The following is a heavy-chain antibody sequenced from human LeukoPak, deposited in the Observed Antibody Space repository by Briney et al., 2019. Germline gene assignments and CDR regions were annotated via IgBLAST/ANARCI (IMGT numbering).Heavy chain of an antibody. J-gene: IGHJ6*02. D-gene: IGHD4-17*01. CDR3: ARLNDYGDYSSYYYYGMGV. V-gene: IGHV3-21*01. CDR1: GFTFSSYS. CDR2: ISSSSSYI. Sequence: GGSLRLSCAASGFTFSSYSMNWVRQAPGKGLEWVSSISSSSSYIYYADSVKGRFTISRDNAKNSLYLQMNSLRAEDTAVYYCARLNDYGDYSSYYYYGMGVWGQGTTVTVSS.